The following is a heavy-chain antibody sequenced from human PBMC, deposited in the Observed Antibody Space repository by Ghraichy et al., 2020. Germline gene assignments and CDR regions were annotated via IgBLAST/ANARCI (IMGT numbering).Heavy chain of an antibody. CDR1: GFTFSSYG. V-gene: IGHV3-30*03. CDR3: ARGSGRRYYYGMDV. CDR2: ISYDGSNK. Sequence: GGSLRLSCAASGFTFSSYGMHWVRQAPGKGLEWVAVISYDGSNKYYADSVKGRFTISRDNSKNSLYLQMNSLRAEDTAVYYCARGSGRRYYYGMDVWGQGTTVTVSS. D-gene: IGHD6-19*01. J-gene: IGHJ6*02.